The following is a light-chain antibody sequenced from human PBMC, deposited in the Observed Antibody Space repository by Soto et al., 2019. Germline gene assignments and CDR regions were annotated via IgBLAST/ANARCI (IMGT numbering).Light chain of an antibody. J-gene: IGLJ2*01. CDR1: SSDVGSYNL. V-gene: IGLV2-23*01. Sequence: QSALTQPASVSGSPGQSITISCTGTSSDVGSYNLVSWYQQHPGKAPKLMIYEGSKRPSGVSNRFSGSKSGKTASLTISGLQAEDEADYYCCSYAGSSTSHVVFGGGTKWTVL. CDR3: CSYAGSSTSHVV. CDR2: EGS.